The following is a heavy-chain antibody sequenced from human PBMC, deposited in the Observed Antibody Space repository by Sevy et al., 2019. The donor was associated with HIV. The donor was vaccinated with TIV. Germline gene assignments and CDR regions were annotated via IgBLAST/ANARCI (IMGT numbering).Heavy chain of an antibody. CDR2: ISSNGGST. V-gene: IGHV3-64D*06. J-gene: IGHJ5*02. D-gene: IGHD6-6*01. Sequence: GGSLRLSCSASGFTFSSYAMHWVRQAPGKGLEYVSAISSNGGSTYYADSVKGRFTISRDNSKNTLYLQMSSLRAEDRAVYYCAKVYEYSSSSYRPNWFDPWGQGTLVTVSS. CDR3: AKVYEYSSSSYRPNWFDP. CDR1: GFTFSSYA.